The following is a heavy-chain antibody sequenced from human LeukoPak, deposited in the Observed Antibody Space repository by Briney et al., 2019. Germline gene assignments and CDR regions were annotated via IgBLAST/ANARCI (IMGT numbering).Heavy chain of an antibody. J-gene: IGHJ4*02. CDR2: IRYDGSSK. CDR3: AKDLAMVVFDY. CDR1: GFTFSSYG. V-gene: IGHV3-30*02. D-gene: IGHD5-18*01. Sequence: PGGSLRLSCAASGFTFSSYGMHWVRQAPGKGLEWVAFIRYDGSSKYYADSVKGRFTISRDNSKNTLYLQMNSLRAEDTAVYYCAKDLAMVVFDYWGQGTLVTVSS.